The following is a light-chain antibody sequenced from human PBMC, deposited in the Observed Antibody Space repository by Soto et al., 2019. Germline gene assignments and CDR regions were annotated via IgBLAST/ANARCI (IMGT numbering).Light chain of an antibody. CDR2: LNSDGSH. V-gene: IGLV4-69*01. CDR1: SGHNSYA. CDR3: QTWSTDIRV. J-gene: IGLJ3*02. Sequence: QPVLTQPPSASASLGASVKLTCTLSSGHNSYAIAWHQQHPEKGPRYLMKLNSDGSHSKGDGIPDCFSGSSSGAERYLTIPSLQYEDESDYFCQTWSTDIRVFGGGTKLTVL.